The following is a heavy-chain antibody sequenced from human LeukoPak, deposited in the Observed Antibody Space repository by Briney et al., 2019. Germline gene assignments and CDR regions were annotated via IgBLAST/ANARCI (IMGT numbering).Heavy chain of an antibody. CDR2: IKEDGSEK. CDR3: AREIGSAARGR. Sequence: GGSLRLSCATSGFTFDSYWMSWVRQAPGKGLEWVANIKEDGSEKYYVDSVKGRFTISRDNAKNSAYLQMNSLRAEDTAVYYCAREIGSAARGRWGQGTLVTVSS. J-gene: IGHJ4*02. CDR1: GFTFDSYW. V-gene: IGHV3-7*05. D-gene: IGHD6-13*01.